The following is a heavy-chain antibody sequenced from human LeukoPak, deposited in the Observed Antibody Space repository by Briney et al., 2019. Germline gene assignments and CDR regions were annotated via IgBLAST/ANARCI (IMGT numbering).Heavy chain of an antibody. CDR3: ASFGQSGPIWSGCSLSPYYYYYYMDV. CDR2: IIPIFGTA. D-gene: IGHD3-3*01. J-gene: IGHJ6*03. V-gene: IGHV1-69*05. Sequence: GASVKVSCKASGGTFSSYAISWVRQAPGQGLEWMGGIIPIFGTANYAQKFQGRVTITTDESTSTAYMELSSLRSEDTAVYYCASFGQSGPIWSGCSLSPYYYYYYMDVWGKGTTVTVSS. CDR1: GGTFSSYA.